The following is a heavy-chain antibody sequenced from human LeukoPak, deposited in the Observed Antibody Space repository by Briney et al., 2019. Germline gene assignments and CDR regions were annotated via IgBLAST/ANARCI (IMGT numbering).Heavy chain of an antibody. CDR2: IKEDGSEK. J-gene: IGHJ4*02. CDR3: ARLNFYPDY. CDR1: GLTFSSYW. Sequence: GGSLRLSCAASGLTFSSYWMTWVRQAPGKGLEWVANIKEDGSEKYYVDSVKGRFTISRDNAKNSLYLQMNSLRAEDTAVYYCARLNFYPDYWGQGTLVTVSS. D-gene: IGHD1-1*01. V-gene: IGHV3-7*01.